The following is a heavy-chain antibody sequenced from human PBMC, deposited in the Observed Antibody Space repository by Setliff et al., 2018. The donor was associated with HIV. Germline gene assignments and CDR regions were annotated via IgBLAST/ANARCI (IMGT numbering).Heavy chain of an antibody. CDR1: GGSMSSSGPGYY. CDR2: VYYSGST. J-gene: IGHJ5*02. Sequence: PSETLSLTCTVSGGSMSSSGPGYYWGWVRQTPGGGLEWIGSVYYSGSTNYNPSLKSRVTISVDTSKNQFSLKLTSVTAADTAVYYCARNHYYGSGKNRWFDPWGQGMLVTVSS. D-gene: IGHD3-10*01. V-gene: IGHV4-39*01. CDR3: ARNHYYGSGKNRWFDP.